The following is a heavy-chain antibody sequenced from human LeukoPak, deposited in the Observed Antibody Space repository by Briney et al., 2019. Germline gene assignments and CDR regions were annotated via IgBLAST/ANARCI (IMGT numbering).Heavy chain of an antibody. Sequence: PGGSLRLSCAASGFTFSSYSMNWVRQAPGKGLEWVSSISSSSSYIYYADSVKGRFTISRDNAKNSLYLQMNSLRAEDTAVYYCARPYCSGGSCSAFDIWGQGTMVTVSS. CDR3: ARPYCSGGSCSAFDI. CDR1: GFTFSSYS. V-gene: IGHV3-21*01. J-gene: IGHJ3*02. D-gene: IGHD2-15*01. CDR2: ISSSSSYI.